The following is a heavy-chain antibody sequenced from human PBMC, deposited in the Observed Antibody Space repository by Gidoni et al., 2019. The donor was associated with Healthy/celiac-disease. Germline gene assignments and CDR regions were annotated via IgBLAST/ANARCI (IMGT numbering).Heavy chain of an antibody. CDR1: GFPFSSYA. V-gene: IGHV3-23*01. D-gene: IGHD6-19*01. Sequence: EVQLLESGGGLVQPGGSLRLSCAASGFPFSSYAMSWVRQAPGKGLEWVSAISGSGGSTYYADSVKGRFTISRDNSKNTLYLQMNSLRAEDTAVYYCAKDRRSSGWYGVLDYWGQGTLVTVSS. CDR2: ISGSGGST. CDR3: AKDRRSSGWYGVLDY. J-gene: IGHJ4*02.